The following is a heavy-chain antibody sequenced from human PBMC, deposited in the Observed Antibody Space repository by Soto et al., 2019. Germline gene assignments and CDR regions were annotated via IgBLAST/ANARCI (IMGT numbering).Heavy chain of an antibody. V-gene: IGHV1-69*13. CDR3: ARDGKSGWTTFDC. D-gene: IGHD6-19*01. CDR1: GGTFSSYA. J-gene: IGHJ4*02. CDR2: IIPIFGTA. Sequence: SVKASCKASGGTFSSYAISWVRQAPGQGLEWMGGIIPIFGTANYAQKFQGRVTITADESTSTAYMELSSLRSEDTAVYYCARDGKSGWTTFDCWGQGTLVTVSS.